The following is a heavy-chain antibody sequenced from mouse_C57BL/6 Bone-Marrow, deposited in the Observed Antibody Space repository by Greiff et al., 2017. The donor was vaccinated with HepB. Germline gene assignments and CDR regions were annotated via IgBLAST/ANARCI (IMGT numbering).Heavy chain of an antibody. CDR1: GYTFTDYE. V-gene: IGHV1-15*01. D-gene: IGHD1-1*01. Sequence: QVQLQQSGAELVRPGASVTLSCKASGYTFTDYEMHWVKQTPVHGLEWIGAIDPETGGTAYNQKFKGKAILTADKSSSTAYMELRSLTSEDSAVYYCTREITTVVATKAMDYWGQGASVTVS. CDR2: IDPETGGT. CDR3: TREITTVVATKAMDY. J-gene: IGHJ4*01.